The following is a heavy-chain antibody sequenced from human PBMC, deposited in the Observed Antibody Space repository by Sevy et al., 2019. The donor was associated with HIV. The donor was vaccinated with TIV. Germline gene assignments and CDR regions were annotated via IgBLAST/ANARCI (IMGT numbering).Heavy chain of an antibody. CDR2: IYFTGNT. Sequence: SETLSLTCGASGGSISSYFWTWVRQSPGKGLEWIGNIYFTGNTVYSPSLTSRVTLSLDTSKSQFSLTLKSLTAADKAIYFGARDSTTRRRVLDYWGQGTLVTVSS. D-gene: IGHD1-1*01. CDR1: GGSISSYF. CDR3: ARDSTTRRRVLDY. V-gene: IGHV4-59*12. J-gene: IGHJ4*02.